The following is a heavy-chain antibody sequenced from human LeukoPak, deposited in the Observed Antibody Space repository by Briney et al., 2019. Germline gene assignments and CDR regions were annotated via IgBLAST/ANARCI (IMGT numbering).Heavy chain of an antibody. V-gene: IGHV3-48*04. Sequence: QPGGSLRLSCAGSGFIFRSHGMIWVRQAPGRGLEWVSYISPGGNTIYYADSMKGRFTVSRDDAKNSLSLHMNSLRAEDTAVYYCARVRGPTVTTMYFDYWGQGTLATVSS. D-gene: IGHD4-17*01. CDR1: GFIFRSHG. J-gene: IGHJ4*02. CDR3: ARVRGPTVTTMYFDY. CDR2: ISPGGNTI.